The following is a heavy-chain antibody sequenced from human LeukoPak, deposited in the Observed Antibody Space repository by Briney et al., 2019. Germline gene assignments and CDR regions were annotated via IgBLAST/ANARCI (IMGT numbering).Heavy chain of an antibody. V-gene: IGHV3-21*01. Sequence: NPGGSLRLSCAASGFTFSSHWMHWVRQAPGKGLEWVSSISGDSHFIFYADSVEGRFTISRDNAKNSLYLQMNSLRAEDTALYYCTRGGVTDPSGYWGQGTLVTVSS. J-gene: IGHJ4*02. CDR2: ISGDSHFI. CDR3: TRGGVTDPSGY. CDR1: GFTFSSHW. D-gene: IGHD4-23*01.